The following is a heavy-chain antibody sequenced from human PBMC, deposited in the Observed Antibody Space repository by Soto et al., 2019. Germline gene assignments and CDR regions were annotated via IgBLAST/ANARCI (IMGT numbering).Heavy chain of an antibody. CDR3: ARSQGSSTSLEIYYYYYYGMDV. D-gene: IGHD2-2*01. J-gene: IGHJ6*02. V-gene: IGHV1-69*01. Sequence: QVQLVQSGAEVKKPGSSVKVSCKASGGTFSSYAISWVRQAPGQGLEWMGGIIPISGTANYAQKFQVRVTITADESTSTVSMELSSLRSEDTAVYFCARSQGSSTSLEIYYYYYYGMDVWGQGTTVTVSS. CDR2: IIPISGTA. CDR1: GGTFSSYA.